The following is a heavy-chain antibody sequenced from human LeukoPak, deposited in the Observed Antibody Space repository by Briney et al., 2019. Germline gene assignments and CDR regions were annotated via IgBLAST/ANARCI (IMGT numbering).Heavy chain of an antibody. CDR1: GFTFSGYW. Sequence: GGSLRLSCAASGFTFSGYWMSWVRQAPGKGLEWVANIKQDGSEKYYVDSVKGRFTISRDNAKNSLFLQMSSLRADDTAIYYCARAGELRYMDVWGKGTAVTVSS. V-gene: IGHV3-7*01. J-gene: IGHJ6*03. CDR2: IKQDGSEK. CDR3: ARAGELRYMDV. D-gene: IGHD3-16*01.